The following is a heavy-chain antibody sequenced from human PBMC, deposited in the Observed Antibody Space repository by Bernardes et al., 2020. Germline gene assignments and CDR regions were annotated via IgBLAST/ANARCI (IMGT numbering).Heavy chain of an antibody. Sequence: GGSLRLSCAASGFTFSSYSMNWVRQAPGKGLEWVSSISSSSSYIYYADSVKGRFTISRDNAKNSLYLQMNSLRAEDTAVYYCAREEVVVVAGDYYYYGMDVWGKGTTVTVSS. D-gene: IGHD2-15*01. CDR1: GFTFSSYS. CDR2: ISSSSSYI. V-gene: IGHV3-21*01. J-gene: IGHJ6*04. CDR3: AREEVVVVAGDYYYYGMDV.